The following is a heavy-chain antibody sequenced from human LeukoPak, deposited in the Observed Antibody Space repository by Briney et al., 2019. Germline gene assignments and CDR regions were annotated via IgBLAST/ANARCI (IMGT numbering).Heavy chain of an antibody. Sequence: GGSLRLSCAASGFTFSSYSMNWVRQAPGKGLEWISYISGSSSTIYYADSVKGRFTISRDNAKNSLYLQMNSLRAEDTAVYYCAKQGAGIRDWGQGTLVTVSS. CDR2: ISGSSSTI. V-gene: IGHV3-48*01. D-gene: IGHD6-19*01. CDR1: GFTFSSYS. J-gene: IGHJ4*02. CDR3: AKQGAGIRD.